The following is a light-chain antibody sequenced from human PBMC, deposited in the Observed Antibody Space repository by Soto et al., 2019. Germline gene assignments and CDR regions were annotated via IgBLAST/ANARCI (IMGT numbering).Light chain of an antibody. CDR2: GAS. J-gene: IGKJ1*01. V-gene: IGKV3-20*01. Sequence: TKKTANVCWFGEECRTRWWRASQSVSSSYLAWYQQKPGQAPRLLIYGASSRATGIPDRFSGSGSGTDFTLTISRLEPEDFALYYCQQYGSSPGTFGQGTKVDIK. CDR3: QQYGSSPGT. CDR1: QSVSSSY.